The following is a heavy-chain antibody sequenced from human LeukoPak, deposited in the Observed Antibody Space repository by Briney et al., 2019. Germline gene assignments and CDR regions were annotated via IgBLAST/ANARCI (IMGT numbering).Heavy chain of an antibody. CDR2: IKSKTDGGTT. CDR3: TTVDY. CDR1: GLTFRNAW. V-gene: IGHV3-15*01. Sequence: GGSPRLSSAASGLTFRNAWLSWVPHAPGKGLESVGRIKSKTDGGTTDYAAPVKGRFTISRDDSKNTLYLQMNSLKTEDTAVHYCTTVDYWGQGTLVTVSS. J-gene: IGHJ4*02.